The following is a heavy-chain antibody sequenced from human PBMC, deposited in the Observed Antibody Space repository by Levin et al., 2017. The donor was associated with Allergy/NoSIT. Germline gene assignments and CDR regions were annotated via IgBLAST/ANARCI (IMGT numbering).Heavy chain of an antibody. V-gene: IGHV3-23*01. CDR3: AKRPRTLRTMVQGVSIFDY. CDR1: GFTFSSYA. Sequence: QAGGSLRLSCAASGFTFSSYAMSWVRQAPGKGLEWVSAISGSGGSTYYADSVKGRFTISRDNSKNTLYLQMNSLRAEDTAVYYCAKRPRTLRTMVQGVSIFDYWGQGTLVTVSS. CDR2: ISGSGGST. D-gene: IGHD3-10*01. J-gene: IGHJ4*02.